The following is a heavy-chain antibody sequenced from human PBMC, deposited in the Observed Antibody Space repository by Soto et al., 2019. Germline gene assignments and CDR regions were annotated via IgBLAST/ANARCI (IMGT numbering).Heavy chain of an antibody. D-gene: IGHD3-10*01. Sequence: QVQLQESGPGLVKPSQTLSLTCTVSGDSMGSGDYYWTWIRQPPGKGPEWIGYIYYIGTTFYNPSLESRVNISIDTSKIHFSLRLTSVTSAYTAVYYCARGITDSGFLTWGQGTLVTVSA. CDR1: GDSMGSGDYY. V-gene: IGHV4-30-4*01. CDR2: IYYIGTT. CDR3: ARGITDSGFLT. J-gene: IGHJ5*02.